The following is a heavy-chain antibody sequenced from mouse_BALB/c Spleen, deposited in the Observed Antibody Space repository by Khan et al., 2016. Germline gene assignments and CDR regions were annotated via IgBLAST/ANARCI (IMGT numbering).Heavy chain of an antibody. Sequence: QIQLVQSGPELKKPGETVKISCKASGYTFTNYGMNWVKQAPGKGLKWMGWINTYTGEPTYADDFKGRFAFSLETSASTADLQINNLKNEDTATYYCAREGLRRPGYAMGYWGQGTSVTVSS. CDR3: AREGLRRPGYAMGY. D-gene: IGHD2-4*01. CDR2: INTYTGEP. CDR1: GYTFTNYG. J-gene: IGHJ4*01. V-gene: IGHV9-3-1*01.